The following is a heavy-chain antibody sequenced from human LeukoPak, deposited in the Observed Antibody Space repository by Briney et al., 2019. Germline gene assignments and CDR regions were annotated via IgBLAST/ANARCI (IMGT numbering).Heavy chain of an antibody. CDR1: GGSISSYY. V-gene: IGHV4-59*01. Sequence: PSETLSLTCTVSGGSISSYYWSWIQQPPGKGLEWIGYIYYSGSTNYNPSLKSRVTISVDTSKNQFSLKLSSVTAADTAVYYCASLGGDYYDRGYYFDYWGQGTLVTVSS. CDR2: IYYSGST. CDR3: ASLGGDYYDRGYYFDY. J-gene: IGHJ4*02. D-gene: IGHD3-22*01.